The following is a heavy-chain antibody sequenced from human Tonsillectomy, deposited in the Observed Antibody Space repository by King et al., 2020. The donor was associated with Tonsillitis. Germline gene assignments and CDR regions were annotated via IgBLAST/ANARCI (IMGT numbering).Heavy chain of an antibody. CDR3: AKDSSSWSAEYFQH. J-gene: IGHJ1*01. CDR1: GFTFSSYA. Sequence: VQLVESGGGLVQPGGSLRLSCAASGFTFSSYAMGWVRQAPGKGLEWVSAVSASGGTTYYADSVKCRFTISRDNSKNTLYLQMNSLRAEDTAVYSCAKDSSSWSAEYFQHWGQGTLVTVSS. CDR2: VSASGGTT. D-gene: IGHD6-13*01. V-gene: IGHV3-23*04.